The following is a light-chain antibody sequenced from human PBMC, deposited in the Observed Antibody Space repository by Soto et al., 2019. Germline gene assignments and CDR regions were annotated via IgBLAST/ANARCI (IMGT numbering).Light chain of an antibody. J-gene: IGKJ4*01. CDR1: QDISNY. CDR2: DAS. CDR3: QQFHDLPT. Sequence: DIQMTQSPSSLSASVGDRVTITCQATQDISNYLNWFQQKPGKAPKLLIYDASTLETGVSSRFSGSGSGTDLTFTIISLQPEDIATYYCQQFHDLPTFGGGTKVDIK. V-gene: IGKV1-33*01.